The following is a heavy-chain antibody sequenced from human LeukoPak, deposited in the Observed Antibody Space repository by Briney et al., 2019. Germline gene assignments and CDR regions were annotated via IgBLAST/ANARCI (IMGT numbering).Heavy chain of an antibody. CDR2: ISSSGSTI. Sequence: GGSLRLSCAASGFTFRSYEMNWVRQAPGKGLEWVSYISSSGSTIYYADSVKGRFTISRDNAKNSLYLQMNSLRAEDTAVYYCARFGGVIAFDYWGQGTLVTVSS. V-gene: IGHV3-48*03. J-gene: IGHJ4*02. CDR1: GFTFRSYE. D-gene: IGHD3-16*02. CDR3: ARFGGVIAFDY.